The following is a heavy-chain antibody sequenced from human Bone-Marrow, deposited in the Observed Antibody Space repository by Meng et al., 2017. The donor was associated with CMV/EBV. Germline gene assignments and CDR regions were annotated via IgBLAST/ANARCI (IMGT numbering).Heavy chain of an antibody. D-gene: IGHD3-3*01. CDR3: ARGPSGVVPPHYYHSHPMDV. CDR2: IYPGDSDT. V-gene: IGHV5-51*01. J-gene: IGHJ6*02. CDR1: GYTFATFW. Sequence: GESLKISCKASGYTFATFWIGWVRQMPGKGLEWMGIIYPGDSDTRYSPSFQGQVIISADKSINTAYLQWGSLKTSDTATYYCARGPSGVVPPHYYHSHPMDVWGQGTTVTVSS.